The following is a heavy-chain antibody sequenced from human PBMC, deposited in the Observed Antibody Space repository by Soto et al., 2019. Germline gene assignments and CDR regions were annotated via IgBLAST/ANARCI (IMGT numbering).Heavy chain of an antibody. J-gene: IGHJ4*01. CDR3: ARDPSPYPSGWYGIDF. CDR1: GFMFSAYA. V-gene: IGHV3-30*04. CDR2: ISYDGTNK. Sequence: GGSLRLSCAASGFMFSAYAMLWVRQAPGKGLEWVAAISYDGTNKYYADSIKGRFTISRDNSANTLFLQVNSLRREDTAMYYCARDPSPYPSGWYGIDFWGQGTLVTVSS. D-gene: IGHD6-19*01.